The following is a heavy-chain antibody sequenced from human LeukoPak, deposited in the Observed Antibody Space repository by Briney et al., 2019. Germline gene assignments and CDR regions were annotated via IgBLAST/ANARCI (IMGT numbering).Heavy chain of an antibody. Sequence: PGGSLRLSCAASGFTFSRYWMRWVRQAPRKGLVWVSRINSDGSTTNYADSVKGRFTISRDNAKNTLYLQMNSLRVDDTAVYYCARDLKAPGPFHGGMDVWGQGTTVTVS. J-gene: IGHJ6*02. CDR2: INSDGSTT. CDR1: GFTFSRYW. CDR3: ARDLKAPGPFHGGMDV. V-gene: IGHV3-74*01.